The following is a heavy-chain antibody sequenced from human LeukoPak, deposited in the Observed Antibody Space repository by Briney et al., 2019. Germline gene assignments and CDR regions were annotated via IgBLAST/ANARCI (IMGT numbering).Heavy chain of an antibody. V-gene: IGHV3-30*04. CDR2: ISYDGSNK. CDR3: AKYGSGSYYFDY. D-gene: IGHD3-10*01. J-gene: IGHJ4*02. CDR1: GFTFSSYA. Sequence: PGRSLRLSCAASGFTFSSYAMHWVRQAPGKGLEWVAVISYDGSNKYYADSVKGRFTISRDNSKNTLYLQMNSLRAEDTAVYYCAKYGSGSYYFDYWGQGTLVTVSS.